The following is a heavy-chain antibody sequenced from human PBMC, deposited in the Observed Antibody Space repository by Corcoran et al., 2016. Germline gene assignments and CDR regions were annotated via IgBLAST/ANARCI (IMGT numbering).Heavy chain of an antibody. J-gene: IGHJ5*02. V-gene: IGHV4-39*07. CDR3: ARDFCNGGTCYDA. D-gene: IGHD2-15*01. Sequence: QLQLQESGPGLVKPSETLSLTCTVSLGSISFSNHYWAWIRQPPGKGLEWIGGIYYSGTTYYNPSLRSRVTISVDTSKNQFSLELTSVTAADTAVYYCARDFCNGGTCYDAWGQGTLVTVSS. CDR2: IYYSGTT. CDR1: LGSISFSNHY.